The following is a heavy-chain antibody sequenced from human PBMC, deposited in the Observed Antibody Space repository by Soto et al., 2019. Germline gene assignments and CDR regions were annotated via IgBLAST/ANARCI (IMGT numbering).Heavy chain of an antibody. D-gene: IGHD6-13*01. CDR1: GGSISSYY. Sequence: SETLSLTCTVSGGSISSYYWSWIRQPPGKGLEWIGYIYYSGSTNYNPSLKSRVTISVDTSKNQFSLKLSSVTAADTAVYYCARRVGAAGTLFDYWGQGTLVTVSS. CDR2: IYYSGST. CDR3: ARRVGAAGTLFDY. V-gene: IGHV4-59*01. J-gene: IGHJ4*02.